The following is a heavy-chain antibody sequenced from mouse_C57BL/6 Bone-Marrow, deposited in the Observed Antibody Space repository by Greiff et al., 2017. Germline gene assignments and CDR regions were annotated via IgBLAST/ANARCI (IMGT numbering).Heavy chain of an antibody. CDR1: GYTFTDYE. CDR2: IDPETGGT. Sequence: QVQLQQSGAELVRPGASVTLSCKASGYTFTDYEMHWVKQTPVHGLEWIGAIDPETGGTAYNQKFKGKAILTADKSSSTAYMELRSLTSEDSAVYYCTRERPYGSSHYFDYWGQGTTLTVSS. D-gene: IGHD1-1*01. J-gene: IGHJ2*01. CDR3: TRERPYGSSHYFDY. V-gene: IGHV1-15*01.